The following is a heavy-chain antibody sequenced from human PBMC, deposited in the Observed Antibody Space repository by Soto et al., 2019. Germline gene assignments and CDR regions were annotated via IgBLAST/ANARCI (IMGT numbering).Heavy chain of an antibody. CDR3: ALGTDGYSSSWSDY. V-gene: IGHV1-69*02. CDR2: IIPILGIA. J-gene: IGHJ4*02. CDR1: GGTFSSYT. Sequence: SVKVSCKASGGTFSSYTISWVRQAPGQGLEWMGRIIPILGIANYAQKFQGRVTITADKSTSTAYMELSSLRSEDTAVYYCALGTDGYSSSWSDYWGQVTLLSVSS. D-gene: IGHD6-13*01.